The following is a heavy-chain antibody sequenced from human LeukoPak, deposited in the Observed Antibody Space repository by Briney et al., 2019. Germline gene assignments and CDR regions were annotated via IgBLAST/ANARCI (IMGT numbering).Heavy chain of an antibody. CDR2: IYWDDDK. V-gene: IGHV2-5*02. CDR3: AHRLRLGELSNNWYDT. Sequence: SGPTLANPTQTLTLTCTFSGFSLTTTGVGVGWVRQPPGKALEWPALIYWDDDKRYSPFLTSRLSITKYTSINQVVLTVTNVDPADTATYYCAHRLRLGELSNNWYDTWGQGTLVTVSS. CDR1: GFSLTTTGVG. J-gene: IGHJ5*02. D-gene: IGHD3-16*02.